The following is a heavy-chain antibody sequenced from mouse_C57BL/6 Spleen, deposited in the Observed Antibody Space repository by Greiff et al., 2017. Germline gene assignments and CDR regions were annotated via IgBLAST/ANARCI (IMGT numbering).Heavy chain of an antibody. J-gene: IGHJ1*03. CDR1: GYTFTSYG. D-gene: IGHD2-4*01. V-gene: IGHV1-81*01. Sequence: VQLVESGAELARPGASVKLSCKASGYTFTSYGISWVKQRTGQGLEWIGEIYPRSGNTYYNEKFKGKATLTADKSSSTAYMELRSLTSEDSAVYFCARRGYYDYDWYFDVWGTGTTVTVSS. CDR3: ARRGYYDYDWYFDV. CDR2: IYPRSGNT.